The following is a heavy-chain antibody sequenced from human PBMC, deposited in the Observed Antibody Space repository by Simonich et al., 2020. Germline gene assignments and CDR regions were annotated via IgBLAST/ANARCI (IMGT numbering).Heavy chain of an antibody. D-gene: IGHD5-12*01. CDR1: GFTFSSYE. J-gene: IGHJ3*02. V-gene: IGHV3-48*03. CDR2: ISSSGSTI. Sequence: QPGGSLRLSCAASGFTFSSYEMNWVRQAPGKGLEWVSYISSSGSTIYYAVSVKGRFTISRDNAKNSLYLQMNSLRAEDTAVYYCAREKWLLFAFDIWGQGTMVTVSS. CDR3: AREKWLLFAFDI.